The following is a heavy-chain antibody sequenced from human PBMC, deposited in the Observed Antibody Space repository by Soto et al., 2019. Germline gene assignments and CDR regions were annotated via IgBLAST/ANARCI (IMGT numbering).Heavy chain of an antibody. CDR1: GFTFSSYG. D-gene: IGHD3-9*01. CDR2: ISYDGSNK. J-gene: IGHJ6*02. V-gene: IGHV3-30*18. CDR3: AKGTLRYFDWLYRYYYYYGMDV. Sequence: GGSLRLSCAASGFTFSSYGMHWVRQAPGKGLEWVAVISYDGSNKYYADSVKGRFTISRDNSKNTLYLQMNSLRAEDTAVYYCAKGTLRYFDWLYRYYYYYGMDVWGQGTTVTVSS.